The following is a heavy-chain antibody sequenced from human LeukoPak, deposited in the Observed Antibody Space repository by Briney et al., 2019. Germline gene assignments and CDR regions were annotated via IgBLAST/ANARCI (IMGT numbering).Heavy chain of an antibody. D-gene: IGHD4-17*01. Sequence: GGSLRLSCAASGFTFRSYAMSWVRQAPGKGLGWVSSISSSSSYIYYADSVKGRFTIPRDNAKNSLYLQMNSLRAEDTAVYYCAHDGDYGTVPFDYWGQGTLVTVSS. J-gene: IGHJ4*02. CDR2: ISSSSSYI. CDR1: GFTFRSYA. CDR3: AHDGDYGTVPFDY. V-gene: IGHV3-21*01.